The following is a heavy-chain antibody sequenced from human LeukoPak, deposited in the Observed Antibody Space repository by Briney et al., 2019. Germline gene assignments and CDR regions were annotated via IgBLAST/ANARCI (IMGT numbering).Heavy chain of an antibody. D-gene: IGHD1-26*01. J-gene: IGHJ5*02. CDR2: INTDGTNT. CDR1: GFTFSNYW. V-gene: IGHV3-74*01. Sequence: GGSLRLSCVASGFTFSNYWMHWVRQAPGKGLVWVSRINTDGTNTTYADSVKGRFTISRDNAKSTLYLQMNSLRAEDTAVYYCTKSYSGNYGVVSWGQGTLVTVSS. CDR3: TKSYSGNYGVVS.